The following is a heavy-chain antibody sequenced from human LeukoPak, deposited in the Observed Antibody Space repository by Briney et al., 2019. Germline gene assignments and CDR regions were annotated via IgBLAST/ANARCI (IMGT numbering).Heavy chain of an antibody. J-gene: IGHJ2*01. CDR3: ARSGNTGRNWYFDL. Sequence: GGSLRLSCAASGFTFSSYWMHWVRQAPGKGLVWVSRINSDGSSTSYADSVKGRFTISRDNAKNSLYLQMNSLRAEDTAVYYCARSGNTGRNWYFDLWGRGTLVTVSS. CDR1: GFTFSSYW. CDR2: INSDGSST. D-gene: IGHD3-10*01. V-gene: IGHV3-74*01.